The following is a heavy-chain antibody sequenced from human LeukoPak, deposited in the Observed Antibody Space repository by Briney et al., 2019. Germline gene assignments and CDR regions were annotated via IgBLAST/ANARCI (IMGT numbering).Heavy chain of an antibody. D-gene: IGHD1-26*01. CDR1: GFRFSSHY. V-gene: IGHV3-48*04. J-gene: IGHJ4*02. CDR2: ITNSGSVE. CDR3: AREARATPDF. Sequence: RSGGSLRLSCAASGFRFSSHYMSWVRQAPGKGLEWVSYITNSGSVENYADSVKGRFTISRDNAKNSLYLQMNSLRAEDTAVYYWAREARATPDFWGQGTVVTVSS.